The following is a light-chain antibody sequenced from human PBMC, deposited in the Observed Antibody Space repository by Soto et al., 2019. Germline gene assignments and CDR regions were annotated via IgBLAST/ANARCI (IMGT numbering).Light chain of an antibody. CDR2: LGS. CDR3: MQALHTPNT. Sequence: DIVMTQSPLSLPVTPGEPASISCRSSQSLLHSNGYNYWDWYLQKPGQSPQLLIYLGSNRASGVPDRFSGSGSGTDFTLKISRVEAEDVGVYYCMQALHTPNTFGQGTKLEIK. V-gene: IGKV2-28*01. J-gene: IGKJ2*01. CDR1: QSLLHSNGYNY.